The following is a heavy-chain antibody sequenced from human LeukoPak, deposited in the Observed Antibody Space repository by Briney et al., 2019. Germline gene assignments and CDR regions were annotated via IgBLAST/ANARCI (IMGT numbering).Heavy chain of an antibody. CDR2: ISSSSSYT. Sequence: GGSLRLSCAASGFTFSSYSMNWVRQAPGKGLEWVSSISSSSSYTYYADSVKGRFTISRDNAKNSLYLQMNSLRAEDTAVYYCARGPLVVVVAATEYWFDPWGQGTLVTVSS. J-gene: IGHJ5*02. CDR3: ARGPLVVVVAATEYWFDP. CDR1: GFTFSSYS. V-gene: IGHV3-21*01. D-gene: IGHD2-15*01.